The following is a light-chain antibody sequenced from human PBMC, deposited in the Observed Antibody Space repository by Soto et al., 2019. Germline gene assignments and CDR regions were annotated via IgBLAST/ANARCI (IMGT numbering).Light chain of an antibody. J-gene: IGLJ1*01. Sequence: QTVVTQEPSFSVSPGGTVTLTCGLSSGSVSTSYYPSWYQQTPGQAPRTLIYSTNTRSSGVPDRFSGSILGNKAALTITGANADDESDYYCVLYIGSGISVFGTGTKVXVL. V-gene: IGLV8-61*01. CDR2: STN. CDR1: SGSVSTSYY. CDR3: VLYIGSGISV.